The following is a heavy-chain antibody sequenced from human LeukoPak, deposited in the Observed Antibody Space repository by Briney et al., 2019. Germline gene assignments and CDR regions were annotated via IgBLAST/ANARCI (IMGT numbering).Heavy chain of an antibody. CDR1: GGSISSGGYY. CDR2: IYYSGST. D-gene: IGHD6-13*01. CDR3: ARGIHIAAAGRWAKGDAFDI. V-gene: IGHV4-31*03. Sequence: SQTLSLTCTVSGGSISSGGYYWSWIRQHPGRGLEWIGYIYYSGSTYYHPSLKSRVTISVDTSKNQFSLKLSSVTAADTAVYYCARGIHIAAAGRWAKGDAFDIWGQGTKVTVSS. J-gene: IGHJ3*02.